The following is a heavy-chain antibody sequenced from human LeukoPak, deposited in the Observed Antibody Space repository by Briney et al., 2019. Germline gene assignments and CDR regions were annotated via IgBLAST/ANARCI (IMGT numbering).Heavy chain of an antibody. CDR1: GYSFSSYW. CDR2: IYPGDYDI. V-gene: IGHV5-51*01. D-gene: IGHD3-16*01. Sequence: GESLKISCKGSGYSFSSYWIGWVRQMSGKGPEWMVIIYPGDYDIKYGPSFEGQVTISADKSNSTAYLQWSSLKASDTAMYYCARRSSSGGYYFDYWGQGTLVTVSS. J-gene: IGHJ4*02. CDR3: ARRSSSGGYYFDY.